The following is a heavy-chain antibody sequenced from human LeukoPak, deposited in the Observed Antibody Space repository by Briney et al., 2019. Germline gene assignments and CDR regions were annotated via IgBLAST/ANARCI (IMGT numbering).Heavy chain of an antibody. CDR2: IKQDGSEK. CDR1: GFTFSRYW. D-gene: IGHD1-1*01. Sequence: GGSLRLSCAASGFTFSRYWMSWVRQAPGKGLEWVANIKQDGSEKYYVDYVKGRFTISRDNAKNSLYLQMNSLRADDTAVYYCARHLQLERPYYYYGMDVWGKGTTVTVSS. J-gene: IGHJ6*04. CDR3: ARHLQLERPYYYYGMDV. V-gene: IGHV3-7*03.